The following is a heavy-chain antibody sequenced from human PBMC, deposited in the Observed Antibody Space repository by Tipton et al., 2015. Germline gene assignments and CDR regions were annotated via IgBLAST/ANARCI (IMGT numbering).Heavy chain of an antibody. CDR1: GDFISTSTYY. D-gene: IGHD5-18*01. CDR2: IYHGGST. V-gene: IGHV4-31*03. CDR3: ARGLYNYGPYYGLDV. Sequence: TLSLTCTVSGDFISTSTYYWSWIRQHPGKGLEWIGYIYHGGSTYYIPSLKSRLTISVDTSKNQFSLKLTSVTAADTAVYYCARGLYNYGPYYGLDVWGQGTTVTVSS. J-gene: IGHJ6*02.